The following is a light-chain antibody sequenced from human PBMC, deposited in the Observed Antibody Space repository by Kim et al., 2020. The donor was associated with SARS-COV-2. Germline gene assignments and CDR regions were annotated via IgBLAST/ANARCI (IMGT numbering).Light chain of an antibody. CDR1: KLGDKY. Sequence: SVVPGQTSTITCSGDKLGDKYACWYQKKPGQSPVFVIYQDNKRPSGTPDRFSGSNSGNTATLTISGTQAMDEADYYCQAWDSSLWVFGGGTHLTVL. CDR3: QAWDSSLWV. J-gene: IGLJ3*02. CDR2: QDN. V-gene: IGLV3-1*01.